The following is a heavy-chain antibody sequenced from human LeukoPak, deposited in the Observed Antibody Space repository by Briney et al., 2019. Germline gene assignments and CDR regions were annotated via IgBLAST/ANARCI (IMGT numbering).Heavy chain of an antibody. CDR3: ARSGGYCSGGSCFDFDY. CDR1: GGSISSYY. Sequence: SETLSLTCTVSGGSISSYYWSWIRQPPGKGLEWIGYIYYSGSTNYNPSLKSRVTISVDTSKNQFSLKLSSVTAADTAVYYYARSGGYCSGGSCFDFDYWGQGTLVTVSS. D-gene: IGHD2-15*01. CDR2: IYYSGST. J-gene: IGHJ4*02. V-gene: IGHV4-59*01.